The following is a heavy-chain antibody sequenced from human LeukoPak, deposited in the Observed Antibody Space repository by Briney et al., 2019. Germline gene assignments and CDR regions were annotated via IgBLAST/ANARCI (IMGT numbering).Heavy chain of an antibody. CDR1: GGSISSGGYS. D-gene: IGHD3-22*01. J-gene: IGHJ4*02. Sequence: PSQTLSLTCAVSGGSISSGGYSWSWIRQPPGKGLEWIGYIYHSGSTYYNPSLKSRVTISVDRSKNQFSLKLSSVTAADTAVYYCARAAYYYDSSGYYAARYYFDYWGQGTLVTVSS. CDR3: ARAAYYYDSSGYYAARYYFDY. CDR2: IYHSGST. V-gene: IGHV4-30-2*01.